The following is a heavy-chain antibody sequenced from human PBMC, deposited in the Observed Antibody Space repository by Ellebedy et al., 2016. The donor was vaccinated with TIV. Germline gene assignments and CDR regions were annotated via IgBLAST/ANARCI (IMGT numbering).Heavy chain of an antibody. Sequence: LRLXXTVSGGSISSGSYYWSWIRQPAGKGLEWIGRIYTSGRTDYNPSIKSRVTVSLDTSRNQLSLKLDSVTTADTAVYYCARAREGYSSFDFWGQGNLVTVSS. CDR2: IYTSGRT. CDR3: ARAREGYSSFDF. D-gene: IGHD2-15*01. CDR1: GGSISSGSYY. V-gene: IGHV4-61*02. J-gene: IGHJ4*02.